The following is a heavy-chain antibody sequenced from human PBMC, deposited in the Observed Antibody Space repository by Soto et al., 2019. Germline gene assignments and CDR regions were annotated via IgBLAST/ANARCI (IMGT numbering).Heavy chain of an antibody. Sequence: SETLSLTCAVSGGSISSGGYSWSWIRQPPGKGLEWIGYIYHSGSTYYNPSLKSRVTISVDRSKNQFSLKLSSVTAADTVVYYWVRAGNIAADDWGQGTLVTVSS. J-gene: IGHJ4*02. CDR3: VRAGNIAADD. CDR2: IYHSGST. D-gene: IGHD6-13*01. CDR1: GGSISSGGYS. V-gene: IGHV4-30-2*01.